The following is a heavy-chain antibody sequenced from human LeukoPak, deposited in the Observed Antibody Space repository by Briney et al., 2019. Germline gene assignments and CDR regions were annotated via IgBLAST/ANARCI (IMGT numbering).Heavy chain of an antibody. V-gene: IGHV3-64D*09. CDR1: GFTFSSYW. CDR3: VKDRLSYGSLMGAFDI. J-gene: IGHJ3*02. Sequence: PGGSLRLSCAASGFTFSSYWMYWVRQAPGKGLEYVSAISSNGGSTYYADSVKGRFTISRDNSKNTLYLQMSSLRAEDTAVYYCVKDRLSYGSLMGAFDIWGQGTMVTVSS. CDR2: ISSNGGST. D-gene: IGHD3-10*01.